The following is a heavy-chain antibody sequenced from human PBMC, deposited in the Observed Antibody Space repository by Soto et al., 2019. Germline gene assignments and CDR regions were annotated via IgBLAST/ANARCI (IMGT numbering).Heavy chain of an antibody. V-gene: IGHV3-11*06. CDR3: AREGSITIFGVVTPSRGMDV. CDR1: GFTFSDYY. J-gene: IGHJ6*02. Sequence: GGSLRLSCAASGFTFSDYYMSWIRQAPGKGLEWVSYISSSSSYTNYADSVKGRFTISRDNAKNSLYLQMNSLRAEDTAVYYCAREGSITIFGVVTPSRGMDVWGQGTTVTVSS. D-gene: IGHD3-3*01. CDR2: ISSSSSYT.